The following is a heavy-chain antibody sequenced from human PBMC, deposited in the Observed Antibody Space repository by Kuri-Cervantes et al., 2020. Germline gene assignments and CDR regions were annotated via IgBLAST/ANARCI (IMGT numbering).Heavy chain of an antibody. J-gene: IGHJ3*02. CDR2: IHYSGST. Sequence: GSLRLSCTVSGGSVSSGSYYWSWIRQPPGKGLEWIGYIHYSGSTNYNPSLKSRVTISVDTSKNQFSLKLSSVTAADTAVYYCARGRITIFGVVIMSLRAFDIWGQGTMVTVSS. V-gene: IGHV4-61*01. CDR3: ARGRITIFGVVIMSLRAFDI. D-gene: IGHD3-3*01. CDR1: GGSVSSGSYY.